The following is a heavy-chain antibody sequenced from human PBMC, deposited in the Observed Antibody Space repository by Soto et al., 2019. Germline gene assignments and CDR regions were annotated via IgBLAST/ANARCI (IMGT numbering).Heavy chain of an antibody. Sequence: QVQLVQSGAEVKKPGSSVKVSCKASGGTFSSYAISWVRQAPGQGLEWMGGFIPMFNRPHSARKFQGRAKITADESTSTAYMDLSSLRSEDTAVYYCARGQFHHVSNYYYALDVWCQGTTVTVSS. CDR1: GGTFSSYA. J-gene: IGHJ6*02. CDR3: ARGQFHHVSNYYYALDV. CDR2: FIPMFNRP. V-gene: IGHV1-69*01.